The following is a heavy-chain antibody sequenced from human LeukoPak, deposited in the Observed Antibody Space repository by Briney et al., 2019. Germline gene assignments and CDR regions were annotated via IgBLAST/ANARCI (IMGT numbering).Heavy chain of an antibody. CDR1: GGSISSGGYY. CDR2: IYHSGST. J-gene: IGHJ4*02. CDR3: ARGGYDLL. D-gene: IGHD3-16*01. V-gene: IGHV4-30-2*01. Sequence: SETLSLTCTVSGGSISSGGYYWSWIRQPPGKGLEWIGYIYHSGSTYYNPSLKSRVTISVDRPKNQFSLKLSSVTAADTAVYYCARGGYDLLWGQGTLVTVSS.